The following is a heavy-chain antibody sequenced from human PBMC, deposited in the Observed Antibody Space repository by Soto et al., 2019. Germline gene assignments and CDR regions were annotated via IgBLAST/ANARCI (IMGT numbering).Heavy chain of an antibody. Sequence: EVQLVESGGDLVQPGGSLRLSCAASGFTFSTYWMSWVRQAPGKGLEWVANIKQDGSEKWYVASAKGRFTISRDNAKNSLYLQMNSLRAEDTAVYYCVRGRGYGPWGQGTLVTVSS. CDR3: VRGRGYGP. J-gene: IGHJ5*02. CDR2: IKQDGSEK. CDR1: GFTFSTYW. V-gene: IGHV3-7*03. D-gene: IGHD5-12*01.